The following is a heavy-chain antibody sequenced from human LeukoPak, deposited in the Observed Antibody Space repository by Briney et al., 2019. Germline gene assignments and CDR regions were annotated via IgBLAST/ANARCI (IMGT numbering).Heavy chain of an antibody. D-gene: IGHD6-13*01. J-gene: IGHJ4*02. CDR1: GYSNSSGYY. V-gene: IGHV4-38-2*01. CDR3: ARSVAAAVYFDY. Sequence: SETLSLTCAVSGYSNSSGYYWGWIRQPPGKGLEWIGSIYHSGSTYYNPSLKSRVTISVDTSKNQFALKLSSVTAADTAVYYCARSVAAAVYFDYWGQGTLVTVSS. CDR2: IYHSGST.